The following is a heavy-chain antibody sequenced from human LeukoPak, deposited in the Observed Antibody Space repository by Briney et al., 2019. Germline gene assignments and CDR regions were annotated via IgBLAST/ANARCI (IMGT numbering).Heavy chain of an antibody. CDR3: ARDQEQWLTWYYFDY. V-gene: IGHV3-30*04. CDR1: GLTFSSYA. J-gene: IGHJ4*02. CDR2: ISYDGSNK. Sequence: PGGSLRLSCAASGLTFSSYAMHWVRQAPGKGLEWVAIISYDGSNKYYADSVKGRFTISRDNSKNTLYLQMNSLRAEDTAVYYCARDQEQWLTWYYFDYWGQGTLVTVSS. D-gene: IGHD6-19*01.